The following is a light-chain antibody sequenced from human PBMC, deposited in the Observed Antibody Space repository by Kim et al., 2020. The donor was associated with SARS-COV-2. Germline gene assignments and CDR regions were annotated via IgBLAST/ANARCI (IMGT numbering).Light chain of an antibody. V-gene: IGLV1-51*01. J-gene: IGLJ3*02. CDR3: GTWDSSLWV. CDR2: DNN. CDR1: SSNTEKNY. Sequence: PAQQITLSCAGSSSNTEKNYVSCSQQLPGTAPKLLLYDNNKRPPGIPDRFSGSKAGTSATLGITGLQTGDEADYYCGTWDSSLWVFGGGTQLTVL.